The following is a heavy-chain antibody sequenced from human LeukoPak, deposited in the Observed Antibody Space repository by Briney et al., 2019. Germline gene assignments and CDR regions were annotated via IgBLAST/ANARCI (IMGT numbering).Heavy chain of an antibody. V-gene: IGHV3-64D*06. J-gene: IGHJ1*01. CDR3: VGDGRDGYNIYFHH. Sequence: PGRSLRLSCSASGFTFRISAMHWVRQAPGKGLQYVSVISGNGVTTSYADSVKGRFTISRDNSKNTVYLQMSSLRAEDTAVYYCVGDGRDGYNIYFHHWGQGTLVTVSS. D-gene: IGHD5-24*01. CDR2: ISGNGVTT. CDR1: GFTFRISA.